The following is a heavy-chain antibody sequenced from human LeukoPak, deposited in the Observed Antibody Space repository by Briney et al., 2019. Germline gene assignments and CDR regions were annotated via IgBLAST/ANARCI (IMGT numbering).Heavy chain of an antibody. J-gene: IGHJ4*02. V-gene: IGHV3-30*03. CDR1: GFTFSSYG. CDR3: ARRLDC. CDR2: ISHDGSKK. Sequence: GSLRLSCAASGFTFSSYGLHWVRQAPGKGLEWVAVISHDGSKKYYADSVRGQFTISRDNSKNTLYLQMNSLRAEDTAVYYCARRLDCWGQGTLVTVSS.